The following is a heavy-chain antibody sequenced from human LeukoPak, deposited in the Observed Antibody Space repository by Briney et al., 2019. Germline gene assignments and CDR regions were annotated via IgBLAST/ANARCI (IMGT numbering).Heavy chain of an antibody. V-gene: IGHV1-69*05. D-gene: IGHD3-10*01. J-gene: IGHJ3*02. Sequence: SVKVSCKASGGTFSSYAISWVRQAPGRGLEWMGRIIPIFGTANYAQKFQGRVTITTDESTSTAFMELSSLRSEDTAVYYCARDSGSYAFDIWGQGTMVTVSS. CDR1: GGTFSSYA. CDR3: ARDSGSYAFDI. CDR2: IIPIFGTA.